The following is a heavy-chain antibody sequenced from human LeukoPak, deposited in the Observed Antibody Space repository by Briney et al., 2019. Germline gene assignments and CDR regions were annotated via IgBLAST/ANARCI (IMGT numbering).Heavy chain of an antibody. CDR3: AKDMFVTMPSYGMDV. D-gene: IGHD3-10*01. CDR2: ISYDGSNK. CDR1: GFTFSSYA. V-gene: IGHV3-30-3*01. Sequence: GGSLRLSCAASGFTFSSYAMHWVRQAPGKGLEWVAVISYDGSNKYYADSVKGRFTISRDNSKNTLYLQMNSLRAEDTALYYCAKDMFVTMPSYGMDVWGQGTTVTVSS. J-gene: IGHJ6*02.